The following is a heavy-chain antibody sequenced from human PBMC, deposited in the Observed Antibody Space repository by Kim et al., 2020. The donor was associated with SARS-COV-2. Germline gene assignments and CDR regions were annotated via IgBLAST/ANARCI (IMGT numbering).Heavy chain of an antibody. V-gene: IGHV3-23*01. CDR1: GFTFSSYA. CDR3: AKDLGYYDSSGYYYEWNDAFDI. D-gene: IGHD3-22*01. J-gene: IGHJ3*02. Sequence: GGSLRLSCAASGFTFSSYAMSWVRQAPGKGLEWVSAISGSGGSTYYADSVKGRFTISRDNSKNTLYLQMNSLRAEDTAVYYCAKDLGYYDSSGYYYEWNDAFDIWGQGTMVTVSS. CDR2: ISGSGGST.